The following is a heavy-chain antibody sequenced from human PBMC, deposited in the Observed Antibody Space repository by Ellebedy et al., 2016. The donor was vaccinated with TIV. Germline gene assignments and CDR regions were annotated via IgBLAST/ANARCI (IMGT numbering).Heavy chain of an antibody. CDR2: IHTGGET. CDR1: GFTVSYTY. CDR3: ARRITGTYGDDALDI. Sequence: GGSLRLSCAASGFTVSYTYMSWVRQAPGKGLEWVSVIHTGGETYYADSVKGRFTISSDSSKNTLYLQMNSLRAEDTAVYYCARRITGTYGDDALDIWGQGTMVTVSS. V-gene: IGHV3-53*01. J-gene: IGHJ3*02. D-gene: IGHD1-20*01.